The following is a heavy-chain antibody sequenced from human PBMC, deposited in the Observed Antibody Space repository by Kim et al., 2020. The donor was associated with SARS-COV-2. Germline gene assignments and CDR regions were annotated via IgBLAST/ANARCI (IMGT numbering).Heavy chain of an antibody. Sequence: GGSLRLSCSASGFTFSSYAMHWVRQAPGKGLEYVSAISSNGGSTYYADSVKGRFTISRDNSKNTLYLQMSSLRAEDTAVYYCVKDHGGDDSSGSGRRGYFDYWGQGTLVTVSS. CDR3: VKDHGGDDSSGSGRRGYFDY. V-gene: IGHV3-64D*09. J-gene: IGHJ4*02. CDR2: ISSNGGST. CDR1: GFTFSSYA. D-gene: IGHD3-22*01.